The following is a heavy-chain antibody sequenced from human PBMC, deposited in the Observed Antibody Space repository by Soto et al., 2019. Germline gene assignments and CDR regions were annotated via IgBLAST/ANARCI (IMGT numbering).Heavy chain of an antibody. CDR2: IFWNVDD. CDR3: VHTGYRYDPLRN. V-gene: IGHV2-5*01. Sequence: SGPTLVNPTQTLTLTCTCSGFSLTTSGVGVGWIRQPPGKALEWLALIFWNVDDRCSPSLKSRLTITKDTSKNQVVPTMTNMDPVDTATYYGVHTGYRYDPLRNWGRGTLVTVSS. CDR1: GFSLTTSGVG. D-gene: IGHD5-18*01. J-gene: IGHJ4*02.